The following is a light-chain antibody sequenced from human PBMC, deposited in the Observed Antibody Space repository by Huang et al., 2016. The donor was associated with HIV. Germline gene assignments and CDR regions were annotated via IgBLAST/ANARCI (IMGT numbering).Light chain of an antibody. CDR1: QGVRTN. CDR3: QQYNDWPPLT. Sequence: EIVMTQSPASLSASLGERATLSCRASQGVRTNLAWYQQTPGQAPTLLIFGASTRATGTPPRFRGSGSGTEFTLTITSLQSADSAVYYCQQYNDWPPLTFGGGTKVEI. V-gene: IGKV3D-15*01. J-gene: IGKJ4*01. CDR2: GAS.